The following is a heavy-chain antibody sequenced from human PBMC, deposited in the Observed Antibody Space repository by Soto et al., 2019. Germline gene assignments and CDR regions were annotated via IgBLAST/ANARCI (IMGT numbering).Heavy chain of an antibody. V-gene: IGHV3-21*01. J-gene: IGHJ3*01. Sequence: GGSLRLSCAASGFTFSSYSMNWVRQAPGKGLEWVSSISSSSSYIYYADSVKGRFTISRDNAKNSLYLQMNSLRAEDTAVYYCARSTTAQIFGVVTRWGQGTKVTVSS. CDR1: GFTFSSYS. D-gene: IGHD3-3*01. CDR3: ARSTTAQIFGVVTR. CDR2: ISSSSSYI.